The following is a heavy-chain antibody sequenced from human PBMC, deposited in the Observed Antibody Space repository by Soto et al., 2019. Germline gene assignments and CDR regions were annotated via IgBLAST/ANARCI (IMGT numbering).Heavy chain of an antibody. CDR2: ISGSSSYI. Sequence: GGSLRLSCAASGFTFSSYSMNWVRQTPGKGLEWVSSISGSSSYIYYADSVKGRFTISRDNAKNSLYLQMNSLRAEDTAVYYCARARSNWNDGRRGFDYWGQGTLVTVSS. CDR1: GFTFSSYS. J-gene: IGHJ4*02. D-gene: IGHD1-1*01. V-gene: IGHV3-21*01. CDR3: ARARSNWNDGRRGFDY.